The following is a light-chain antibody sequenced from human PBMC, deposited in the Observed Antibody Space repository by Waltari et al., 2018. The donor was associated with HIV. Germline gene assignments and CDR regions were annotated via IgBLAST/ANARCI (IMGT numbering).Light chain of an antibody. CDR2: WAS. J-gene: IGKJ5*01. CDR3: HQYYVTPPT. CDR1: PSVLYSSNNKNY. V-gene: IGKV4-1*01. Sequence: DIVMTQSPDSLAVSLGERATINCKSSPSVLYSSNNKNYLAWYQQKPGQPPKLLIYWASTRESGVACRFSGSGSGTDFTLTISGLQAEDVAVYYCHQYYVTPPTFGQGTRREI.